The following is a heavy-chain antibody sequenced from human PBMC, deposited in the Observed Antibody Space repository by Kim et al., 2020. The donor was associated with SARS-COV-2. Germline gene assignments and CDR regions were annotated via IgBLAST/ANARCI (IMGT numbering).Heavy chain of an antibody. CDR3: ARHPFFFVRGIISPPFDP. Sequence: SETLSLTCTVSGGSISNADYYWGWIRQSPGKGLEWIGTIYYSGNTYYNPSLKSRVSISVDMSKNQVSLKLNSVTAADTAVYYCARHPFFFVRGIISPPFDPWGHGTLVTVSS. CDR2: IYYSGNT. J-gene: IGHJ5*02. V-gene: IGHV4-39*01. CDR1: GGSISNADYY. D-gene: IGHD3-10*02.